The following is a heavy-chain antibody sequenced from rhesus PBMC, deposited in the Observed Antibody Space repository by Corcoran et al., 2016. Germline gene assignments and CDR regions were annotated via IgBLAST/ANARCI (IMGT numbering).Heavy chain of an antibody. CDR1: GVPLYANY. CDR2: ISGNSETT. Sequence: QVLLQQAGPGLVRPSETLPLTCAFSGVPLYANYYTLICQSPGTGLEWIGYISGNSETTSYNPSLGGRVTISKDTSQNQFSLMLTSVTAADTAVYYCARDAISLDVWGRGVLVTVSS. V-gene: IGHV4-147*01. CDR3: ARDAISLDV. J-gene: IGHJ5-2*02.